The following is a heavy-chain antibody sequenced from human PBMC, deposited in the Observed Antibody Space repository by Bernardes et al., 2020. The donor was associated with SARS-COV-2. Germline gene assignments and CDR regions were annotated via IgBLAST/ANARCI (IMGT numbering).Heavy chain of an antibody. J-gene: IGHJ4*02. CDR1: GFIFINYS. D-gene: IGHD6-13*01. CDR3: AKGTRMGGAGYDY. CDR2: LDKTSTYI. Sequence: GGSLRLSCVASGFIFINYSMYWVRQAPGKGLEWVSSLDKTSTYIYYADSLKGRVTISRDNAKNSLYLQINSLRDEDTAVYYCAKGTRMGGAGYDYWGQGTLVTVSS. V-gene: IGHV3-21*06.